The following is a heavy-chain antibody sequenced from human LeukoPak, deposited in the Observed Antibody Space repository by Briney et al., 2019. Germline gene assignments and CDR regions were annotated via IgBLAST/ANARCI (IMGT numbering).Heavy chain of an antibody. CDR2: ISNSDNII. J-gene: IGHJ3*02. CDR1: GFTFNNYE. Sequence: PGGSLRLSCAASGFTFNNYEMNWVRQAPGKGLEWVSYISNSDNIIYYADSVKGRFTISRDNAKKSLYLQMNSLRAEDTAVYYCAKDLVSHYYDNSGYHYGNDIWGQGTMVTVSS. V-gene: IGHV3-48*03. CDR3: AKDLVSHYYDNSGYHYGNDI. D-gene: IGHD3-22*01.